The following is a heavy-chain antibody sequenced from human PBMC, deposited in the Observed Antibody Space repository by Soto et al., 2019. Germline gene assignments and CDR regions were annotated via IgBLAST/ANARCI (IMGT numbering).Heavy chain of an antibody. J-gene: IGHJ6*02. CDR1: GGSVSSGSYY. Sequence: SETLSLTCTVSGGSVSSGSYYWSWIRQPPGKGLEWIGYIYYSGSTNYNPSLKSRVTISVDTSKNQFSLKLSSVTAADTAVYYCARENKEIFGVVPYYYYGMDVWGQGTTVTVSS. CDR3: ARENKEIFGVVPYYYYGMDV. CDR2: IYYSGST. V-gene: IGHV4-61*01. D-gene: IGHD3-3*01.